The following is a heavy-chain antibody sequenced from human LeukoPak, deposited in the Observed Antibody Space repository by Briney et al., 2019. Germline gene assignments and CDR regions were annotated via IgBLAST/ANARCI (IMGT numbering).Heavy chain of an antibody. Sequence: SETLSLTCAVSGGSFSGYYWSWIRQPPGKGLEWVWEINDSGSTNYNPSLTSRVTIPIDTSKNHVSLKLSPVTAADTAVYFCARQLYVSGSYSAPMDVWGKGTTVTIS. D-gene: IGHD3-10*01. CDR3: ARQLYVSGSYSAPMDV. J-gene: IGHJ6*03. V-gene: IGHV4-34*01. CDR2: INDSGST. CDR1: GGSFSGYY.